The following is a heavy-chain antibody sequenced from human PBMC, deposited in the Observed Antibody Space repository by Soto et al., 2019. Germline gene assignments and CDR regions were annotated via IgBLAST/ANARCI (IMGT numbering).Heavy chain of an antibody. D-gene: IGHD1-26*01. CDR1: GGTFSSHG. Sequence: QVQLVQSGTVVQRRGSSVKVSCQASGGTFSSHGMAWVRQAPGQGLEWMGGIIPTFGTPTYAPKFQGRVTITADKSTNTAYMELSSLRSEDTGVYYCASERSPQYFDFRGQGTLITVSS. CDR3: ASERSPQYFDF. V-gene: IGHV1-69*06. CDR2: IIPTFGTP. J-gene: IGHJ4*02.